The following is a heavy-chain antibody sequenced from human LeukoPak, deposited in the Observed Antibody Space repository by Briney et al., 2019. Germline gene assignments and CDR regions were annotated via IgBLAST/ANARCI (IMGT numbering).Heavy chain of an antibody. J-gene: IGHJ4*02. Sequence: SETLSLTCTVSGGSISSGGYYWSWIRQPPGKGLEWIGYIYHSGSTYYNPSLKSRVTISVDRSKNQFSLKLSSVTAADTAVYYCASWAWRASAGRYCSSTSCQPFDYWGQGTLVTVSS. CDR3: ASWAWRASAGRYCSSTSCQPFDY. V-gene: IGHV4-30-2*01. CDR2: IYHSGST. D-gene: IGHD2-2*01. CDR1: GGSISSGGYY.